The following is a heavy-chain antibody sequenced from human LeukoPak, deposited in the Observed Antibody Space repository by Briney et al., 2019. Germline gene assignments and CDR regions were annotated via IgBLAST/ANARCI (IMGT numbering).Heavy chain of an antibody. Sequence: GASVKVSCKASGYTFTSYGISWVRQAPGQGLEWMGWISAYNGNTNYAQKLQGRVTMTTDTSTSTAYMELRSLRSDDTAVYYCARAQRGVVAATYYFDYWGQGTLVTVSS. CDR1: GYTFTSYG. V-gene: IGHV1-18*01. D-gene: IGHD2-15*01. J-gene: IGHJ4*02. CDR2: ISAYNGNT. CDR3: ARAQRGVVAATYYFDY.